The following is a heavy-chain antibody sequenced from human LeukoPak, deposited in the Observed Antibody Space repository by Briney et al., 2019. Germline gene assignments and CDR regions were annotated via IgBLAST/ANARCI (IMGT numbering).Heavy chain of an antibody. Sequence: GESLKISCKGSGYSFTSYWIGWVRQMPGEGLEWMGIIYPGDSATKYSPSFQGQFTISADKPISTAFLQWSSLKASDTAMYYCARHGGTGLSDPFDIWGQGTLVTVSS. V-gene: IGHV5-51*01. CDR1: GYSFTSYW. CDR3: ARHGGTGLSDPFDI. J-gene: IGHJ3*02. CDR2: IYPGDSAT. D-gene: IGHD3-16*01.